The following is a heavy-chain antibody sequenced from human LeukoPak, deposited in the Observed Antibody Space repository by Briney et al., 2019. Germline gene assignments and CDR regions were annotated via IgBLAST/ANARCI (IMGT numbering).Heavy chain of an antibody. D-gene: IGHD3-22*01. J-gene: IGHJ4*02. V-gene: IGHV3-23*01. Sequence: GGSLRLSCAASGFTFSSYAMIWVRQAPGTGLEWVSALSGSGGNTYYADSVKGRFTISRDNSKNTLYLQMNSLRAEDTAVYYCAKDRMLGYYDSSGSLGGYWGQGTLVTVSS. CDR2: LSGSGGNT. CDR3: AKDRMLGYYDSSGSLGGY. CDR1: GFTFSSYA.